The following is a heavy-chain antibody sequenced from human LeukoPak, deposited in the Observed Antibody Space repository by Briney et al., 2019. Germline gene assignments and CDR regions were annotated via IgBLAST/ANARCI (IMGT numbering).Heavy chain of an antibody. Sequence: GGSLRLSCAASGFTFSSYAMSWVRQAPGKGLECVSAISGSGGSTHYADSVKGRFTISRDNSKNTLYLQINSLRAEDTAVYYCAKFPKSENYFDCWGQGTLVTVSS. CDR1: GFTFSSYA. CDR3: AKFPKSENYFDC. J-gene: IGHJ4*02. V-gene: IGHV3-23*01. CDR2: ISGSGGST. D-gene: IGHD3-3*01.